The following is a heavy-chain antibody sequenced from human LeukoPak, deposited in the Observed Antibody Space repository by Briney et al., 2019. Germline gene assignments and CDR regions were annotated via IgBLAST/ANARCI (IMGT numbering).Heavy chain of an antibody. CDR1: GFTFSSYW. CDR3: ARDQGYCSGGSCRTGY. V-gene: IGHV3-74*01. CDR2: INSDGSST. D-gene: IGHD2-15*01. Sequence: GGSLRLSCAASGFTFSSYWMHWVRQAPGKGLVWVSRINSDGSSTSYADSVKGRFTISRDNAKNTLYLQMNSLRAEDTAVYYFARDQGYCSGGSCRTGYWGQGTLVTVSS. J-gene: IGHJ4*02.